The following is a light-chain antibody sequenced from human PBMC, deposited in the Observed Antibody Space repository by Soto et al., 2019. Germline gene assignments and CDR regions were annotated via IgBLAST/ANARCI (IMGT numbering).Light chain of an antibody. CDR1: QGLLHGDEKTY. V-gene: IGKV2D-29*01. CDR2: EAS. Sequence: IVMTQTPLSLSVTPGQPASFSCKSSQGLLHGDEKTYLYWYLQKPGQPPQLLIYEASNRFSGVXXXXXXXXXXXXXXLKISRVEAEDVGVYFCMQGIQVPYTFGQGTKLEIK. CDR3: MQGIQVPYT. J-gene: IGKJ2*01.